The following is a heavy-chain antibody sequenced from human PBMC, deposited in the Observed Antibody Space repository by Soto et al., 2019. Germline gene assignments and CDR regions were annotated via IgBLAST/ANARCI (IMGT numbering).Heavy chain of an antibody. CDR1: GFSFSTYT. CDR2: ISSTGTYV. Sequence: GGSLRLSCAASGFSFSTYTMNWVRQAPGEGLEWVSFISSTGTYVYYADSLKGRFTISRGNAKNSLYLLMNSLRADDTAVYYCARDRGGYFDYWGQGTLVTVSS. V-gene: IGHV3-21*01. D-gene: IGHD3-10*01. J-gene: IGHJ4*02. CDR3: ARDRGGYFDY.